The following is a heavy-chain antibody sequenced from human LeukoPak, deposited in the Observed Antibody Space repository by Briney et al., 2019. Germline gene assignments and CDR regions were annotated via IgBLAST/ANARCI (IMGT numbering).Heavy chain of an antibody. Sequence: GASVKVSCKASGYTFTSYYMHWVRQAPGQGFEWMGIINPSGGSTNYAQKFQGRVTMTRDMSTNTVYMELSSLRSEDTAVYYCARGPKGGTFDIWAQGTVVTVSS. CDR3: ARGPKGGTFDI. CDR1: GYTFTSYY. CDR2: INPSGGST. J-gene: IGHJ3*02. V-gene: IGHV1-46*01.